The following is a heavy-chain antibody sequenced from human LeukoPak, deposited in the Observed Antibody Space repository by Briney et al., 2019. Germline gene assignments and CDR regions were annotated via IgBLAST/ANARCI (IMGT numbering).Heavy chain of an antibody. CDR3: ARPLTGLGAFDI. Sequence: QSGGSLRLSCAASGFTFSTTGLHWVRQAPGKGLEWVSYISSSGSTIYYADSVKGRLTISRDNAKKSLYLQMNSLRAEDTAVYYCARPLTGLGAFDIWGQGTMVTVSS. CDR2: ISSSGSTI. D-gene: IGHD3-9*01. J-gene: IGHJ3*02. V-gene: IGHV3-48*03. CDR1: GFTFSTTG.